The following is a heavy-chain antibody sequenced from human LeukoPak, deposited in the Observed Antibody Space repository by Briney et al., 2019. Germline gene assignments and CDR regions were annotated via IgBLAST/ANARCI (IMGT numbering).Heavy chain of an antibody. D-gene: IGHD6-13*01. Sequence: GGSLRLSCAASGFTFSSYAMHWVRQAPGKGLEWVGVISYDGSNKYYADSVKGRFTISRDNSKNTLYLQMNSLRAEDTAVYYCARDRVGAAAGGLDYWGQGTLVTVSS. CDR2: ISYDGSNK. V-gene: IGHV3-30-3*01. CDR1: GFTFSSYA. CDR3: ARDRVGAAAGGLDY. J-gene: IGHJ4*02.